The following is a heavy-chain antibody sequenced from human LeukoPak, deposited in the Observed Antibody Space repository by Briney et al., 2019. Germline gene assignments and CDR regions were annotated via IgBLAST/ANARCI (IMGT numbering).Heavy chain of an antibody. CDR3: ARGTDYCGSTSCPGDY. J-gene: IGHJ4*02. CDR2: ISSSSSYI. CDR1: GFTFSSYS. Sequence: VVSLGLSCAASGFTFSSYSMNWVRQAPGKGLEWVSSISSSSSYIYYAESVKGRFTISRDNAKNSLYLQMDSLRAEDTAVYYCARGTDYCGSTSCPGDYWGQGTLVTVSS. V-gene: IGHV3-21*01. D-gene: IGHD2-2*01.